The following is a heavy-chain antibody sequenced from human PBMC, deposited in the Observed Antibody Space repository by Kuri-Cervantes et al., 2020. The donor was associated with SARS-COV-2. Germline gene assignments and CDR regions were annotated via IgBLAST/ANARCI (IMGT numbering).Heavy chain of an antibody. V-gene: IGHV3-43D*04. J-gene: IGHJ6*03. CDR2: ISWDGGST. CDR3: AREHSSSLFFYYYYYMDV. CDR1: GFTFDDYA. Sequence: GGSLRLSCAASGFTFDDYAMHWVRQAPGKGLEWVSLISWDGGSTYYADSVKGRFTISRDNSKNSLYLQMNSLRAEDTAVYYCAREHSSSLFFYYYYYMDVWGKGTTVTVSS. D-gene: IGHD6-13*01.